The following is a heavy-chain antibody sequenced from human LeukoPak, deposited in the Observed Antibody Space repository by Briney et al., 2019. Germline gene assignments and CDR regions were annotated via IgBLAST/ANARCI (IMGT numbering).Heavy chain of an antibody. V-gene: IGHV3-64D*06. Sequence: PGGSLRLSCSASGFTFSSYAMHWVRQAPGKGLEYVSAISSNGGSTYYADSVKGRFTISRDNSMNTLYLQMSSLRAEDTAVYYCVKERGYCSGGSCYFDYWGQGTLVTVSS. CDR3: VKERGYCSGGSCYFDY. CDR1: GFTFSSYA. J-gene: IGHJ4*02. D-gene: IGHD2-15*01. CDR2: ISSNGGST.